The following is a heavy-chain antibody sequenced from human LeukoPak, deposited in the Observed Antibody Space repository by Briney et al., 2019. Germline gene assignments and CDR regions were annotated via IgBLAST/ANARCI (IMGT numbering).Heavy chain of an antibody. CDR1: GYTFTGYY. D-gene: IGHD1-20*01. CDR2: INPNSGGT. Sequence: ASVTVSCKASGYTFTGYYMHWVRQAPGQGLEWMGWINPNSGGTNYAQKFQGRVTMTRDTSISTAYMELSRLRSDDTAVYYCARGLLGITGTLDYWGQGTLVTVSS. J-gene: IGHJ4*02. V-gene: IGHV1-2*02. CDR3: ARGLLGITGTLDY.